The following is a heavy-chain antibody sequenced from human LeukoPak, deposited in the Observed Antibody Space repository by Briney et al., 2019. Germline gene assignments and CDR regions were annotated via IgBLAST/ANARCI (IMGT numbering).Heavy chain of an antibody. J-gene: IGHJ4*02. CDR2: INTDGSGT. CDR3: ARDLSAPYGSGRIHYFDY. Sequence: GGSLRLSCAASGFTFSSYWMHWVRQAPGKGLVWVSRINTDGSGTSYADSVKGRLTTSRDNAKDTLYLQINSLRAEDTAVYYCARDLSAPYGSGRIHYFDYWGQGSLVTVSS. D-gene: IGHD3-10*01. CDR1: GFTFSSYW. V-gene: IGHV3-74*01.